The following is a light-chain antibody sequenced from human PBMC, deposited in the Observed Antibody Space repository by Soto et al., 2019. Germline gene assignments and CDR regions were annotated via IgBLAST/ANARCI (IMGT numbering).Light chain of an antibody. CDR1: SSDVGGYKY. V-gene: IGLV2-14*01. CDR3: SSYASSNTVL. Sequence: QAVVTQPASVSGSPGQSITISCTGTSSDVGGYKYVSWYQQHPGKAPKLMIYDVSNRPSGVSDRFSGSKSGNTASLTISGLQAEDEADYYCSSYASSNTVLFGGGTKLTVL. J-gene: IGLJ2*01. CDR2: DVS.